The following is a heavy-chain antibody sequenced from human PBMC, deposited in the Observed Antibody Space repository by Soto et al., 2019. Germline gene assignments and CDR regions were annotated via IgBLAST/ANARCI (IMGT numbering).Heavy chain of an antibody. J-gene: IGHJ6*02. V-gene: IGHV1-46*03. Sequence: QVQLVQSGAEVKKPGASVKVSCKASGYTFTSYYMHWVRQAPGQGLEWMGIINPSGGSTSYAQKFQGRVTMTRDTSTSTVYMELSSLRSEDTAVYYCARRSGSYYELNYGMDAWGQGTTVTVSS. CDR1: GYTFTSYY. D-gene: IGHD1-26*01. CDR3: ARRSGSYYELNYGMDA. CDR2: INPSGGST.